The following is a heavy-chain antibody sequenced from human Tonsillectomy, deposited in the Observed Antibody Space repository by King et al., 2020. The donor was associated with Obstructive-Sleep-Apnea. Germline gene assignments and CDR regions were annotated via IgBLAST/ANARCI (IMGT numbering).Heavy chain of an antibody. V-gene: IGHV3-66*01. CDR1: GFTVSSNY. Sequence: VQLVESGGGLVQPGGSLRLSCAASGFTVSSNYMSWVRQAPGRGLEWVSVIYIGGSTYYADSVKGRFIISRDNSKNTLYLQMNSLRAEDMAVYYCASATPYYDILSYYFDYWGQGTLVTVSS. J-gene: IGHJ4*02. D-gene: IGHD3-9*01. CDR3: ASATPYYDILSYYFDY. CDR2: IYIGGST.